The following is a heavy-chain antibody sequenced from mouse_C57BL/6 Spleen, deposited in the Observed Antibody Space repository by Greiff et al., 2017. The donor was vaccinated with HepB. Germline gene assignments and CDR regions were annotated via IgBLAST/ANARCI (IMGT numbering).Heavy chain of an antibody. D-gene: IGHD1-1*01. V-gene: IGHV1-19*01. CDR3: ARYYYGSRYYFDY. Sequence: VQLKESGPVLVKPGASVKMSCKASGYTFTDYYMNWVKQSHGKSLEWIGVINPYNGGTSYNQKFKGKATLTVDKSSSTAYMELNSLTSEDSAVYYCARYYYGSRYYFDYWGQGTTLTVSS. CDR2: INPYNGGT. CDR1: GYTFTDYY. J-gene: IGHJ2*01.